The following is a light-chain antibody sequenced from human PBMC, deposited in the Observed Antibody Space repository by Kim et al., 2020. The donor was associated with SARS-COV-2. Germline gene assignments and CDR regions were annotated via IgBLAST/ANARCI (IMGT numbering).Light chain of an antibody. CDR1: STDFTPYNY. J-gene: IGLJ1*01. V-gene: IGLV2-8*01. CDR3: TSHANDNYV. CDR2: EIT. Sequence: PVQSVTISCSGTSTDFTPYNYVSWYQQHPGKAPKLIIYEITKRPSGVPDRFSGSKSGDTASLTVSGLQAEDEADYYCTSHANDNYVFGTGTKVTVL.